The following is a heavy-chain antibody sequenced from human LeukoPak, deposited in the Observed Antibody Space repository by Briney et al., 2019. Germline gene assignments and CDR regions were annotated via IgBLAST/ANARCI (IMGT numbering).Heavy chain of an antibody. CDR2: IYYSGST. CDR3: ARARDVHINNWYDP. D-gene: IGHD5-24*01. CDR1: GGSMSRYD. J-gene: IGHJ5*02. Sequence: SETLSLTCTVSGGSMSRYDWSWIRQPPGKGLEWIGYIYYSGSTNYNPSPKSRVTISVDTSKNQFSLKMSSVTAADTAVYYCARARDVHINNWYDPWGQGTLVTVSS. V-gene: IGHV4-59*01.